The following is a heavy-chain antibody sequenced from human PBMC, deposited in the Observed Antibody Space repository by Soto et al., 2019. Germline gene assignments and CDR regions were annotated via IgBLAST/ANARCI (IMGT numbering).Heavy chain of an antibody. CDR1: GFSFSSYA. Sequence: ESGGGVVQPGRSLRLSCAASGFSFSSYAMHWVRQAPGKGLEWVALISYDGSKKYYADSVKGRFTISRDNSNNTVYLQVNSLRPEDTAVYYCAKGLGSYYYYAMDVWGHGTTVTVSS. CDR3: AKGLGSYYYYAMDV. CDR2: ISYDGSKK. J-gene: IGHJ6*02. V-gene: IGHV3-30-3*01. D-gene: IGHD3-10*01.